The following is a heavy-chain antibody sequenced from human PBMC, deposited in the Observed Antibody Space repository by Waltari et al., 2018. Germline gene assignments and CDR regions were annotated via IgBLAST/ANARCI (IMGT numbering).Heavy chain of an antibody. V-gene: IGHV4-59*08. CDR3: ARHGVGQVVQD. D-gene: IGHD1-26*01. CDR1: GGSINGFY. Sequence: QVQLQESGPGLLKPSETLSLTCTVSGGSINGFYWSWLRQTPEKGLEWIAYVFSSGSSGTNPSLRSRVTISADPSKNQISLKLSSVTAGDTAVYFCARHGVGQVVQDWGQGTLVTVSS. J-gene: IGHJ1*01. CDR2: VFSSGSS.